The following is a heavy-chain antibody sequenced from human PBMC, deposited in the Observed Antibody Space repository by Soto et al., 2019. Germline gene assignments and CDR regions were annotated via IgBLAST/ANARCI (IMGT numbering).Heavy chain of an antibody. CDR3: ARGQGYYHGSGYYDVLYYFDY. CDR1: GGTFSSYG. V-gene: IGHV1-69*01. J-gene: IGHJ4*02. CDR2: IIPIFGTA. D-gene: IGHD3-22*01. Sequence: QVQLVQSGAEVKKPGSSVKVSCKASGGTFSSYGISWVRQAPGQGLEWMGGIIPIFGTANYPQKFQGRVTITADESTRTAYMERARPRSDDTAVYYCARGQGYYHGSGYYDVLYYFDYWGQGTLVTVSS.